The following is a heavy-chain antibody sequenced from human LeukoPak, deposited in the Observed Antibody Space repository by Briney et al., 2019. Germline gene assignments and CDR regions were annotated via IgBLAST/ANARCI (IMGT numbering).Heavy chain of an antibody. CDR1: GYAFSSYG. D-gene: IGHD5-18*01. V-gene: IGHV1-18*01. Sequence: GASVKVSCKASGYAFSSYGITWVRQAPGQGLEWMGWISAYNGNTNYAQKLQGRVTMTTDTSTSTAYMELGSLRSEDTALYFCAREDTYGRRIFDYWGQGTLVTVSS. CDR2: ISAYNGNT. CDR3: AREDTYGRRIFDY. J-gene: IGHJ4*02.